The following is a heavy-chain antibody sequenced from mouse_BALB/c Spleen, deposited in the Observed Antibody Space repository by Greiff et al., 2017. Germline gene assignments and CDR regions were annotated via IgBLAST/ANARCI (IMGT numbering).Heavy chain of an antibody. D-gene: IGHD2-14*01. CDR1: GFSLTSYG. CDR3: ARKYYRYDDYYAMDY. Sequence: VQLQQSGPGLVQPSQSLSITCTVSGFSLTSYGVHWVRQSPGKGLEWLGVIWSGGSTDYNAAFISRLSISKDNSKSQVFSKMNSLQANDTAIYYCARKYYRYDDYYAMDYWGQGTSVTVSS. CDR2: IWSGGST. J-gene: IGHJ4*01. V-gene: IGHV2-2*02.